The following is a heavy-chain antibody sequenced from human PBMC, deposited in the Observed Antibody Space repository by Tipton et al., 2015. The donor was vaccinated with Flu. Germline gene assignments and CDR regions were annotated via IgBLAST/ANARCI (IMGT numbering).Heavy chain of an antibody. J-gene: IGHJ3*01. CDR1: GGSIRSHY. CDR2: ISHSGTT. V-gene: IGHV4-59*11. CDR3: ARQFCSSVTCYGDDAFDV. D-gene: IGHD2-2*01. Sequence: TLSLTCSVSGGSIRSHYWSWIRQPPGKGLEWIGYISHSGTTSYNPFLKSRLTLSLDTSKNQFSLGLSSVTAADTALYFCARQFCSSVTCYGDDAFDVWGQGTKVIVPS.